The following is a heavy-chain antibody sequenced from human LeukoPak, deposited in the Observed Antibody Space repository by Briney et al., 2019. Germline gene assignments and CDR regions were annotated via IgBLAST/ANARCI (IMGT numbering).Heavy chain of an antibody. CDR3: ARLLYGSGQGWFDP. J-gene: IGHJ5*02. CDR2: ISSSSSYT. D-gene: IGHD3-10*01. V-gene: IGHV3-11*06. Sequence: GGSLRLSCAASGFTFSDYDMSWIRQAPGKGLEWVSYISSSSSYTNYADSVKGRFTISRDNAKNSLYLQMNSLRAEDTAVYYCARLLYGSGQGWFDPWGQGTLVTVSS. CDR1: GFTFSDYD.